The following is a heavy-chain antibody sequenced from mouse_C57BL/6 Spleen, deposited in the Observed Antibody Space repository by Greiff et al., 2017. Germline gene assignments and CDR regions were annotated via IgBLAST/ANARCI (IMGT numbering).Heavy chain of an antibody. Sequence: QVQLQQPGAELVKPGASVKLSCKASGYTFTSYWMQWVKQRPGQGLEWIGEIDPSDSYTNYNQKFKGKATLTVDTSSSTAYMQLSSLTSEDSAVYYCARRDYDKGYFDVWGTGTTVTVSS. CDR3: ARRDYDKGYFDV. CDR2: IDPSDSYT. CDR1: GYTFTSYW. D-gene: IGHD2-4*01. V-gene: IGHV1-50*01. J-gene: IGHJ1*03.